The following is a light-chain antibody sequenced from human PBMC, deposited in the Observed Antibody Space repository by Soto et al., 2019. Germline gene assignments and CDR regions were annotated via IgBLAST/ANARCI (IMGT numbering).Light chain of an antibody. CDR1: QSIGRN. CDR3: QQYNTWPLT. CDR2: GAS. Sequence: EIVMTQSPATLSVSPGEGVTLSCRVSQSIGRNLAWYHQKPGQAPRLLIYGASLRATGIPARFSGSGSGTEFTLTISGLQSEDFAVYSCQQYNTWPLTFGGGTKVEI. J-gene: IGKJ4*01. V-gene: IGKV3-15*01.